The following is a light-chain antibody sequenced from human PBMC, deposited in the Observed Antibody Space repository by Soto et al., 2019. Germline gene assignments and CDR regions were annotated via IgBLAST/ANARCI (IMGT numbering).Light chain of an antibody. J-gene: IGKJ1*01. V-gene: IGKV1-5*03. CDR3: QEFETYT. CDR2: KAS. Sequence: DIQMTQSPSTLSASVGDRVTITCRASQSISRCVAWYQQKPGKVPKLLIYKASNLESGVPSRFSGSGFETEFTLTISSLQPEDFATYYCQEFETYTFGQGTKVDMK. CDR1: QSISRC.